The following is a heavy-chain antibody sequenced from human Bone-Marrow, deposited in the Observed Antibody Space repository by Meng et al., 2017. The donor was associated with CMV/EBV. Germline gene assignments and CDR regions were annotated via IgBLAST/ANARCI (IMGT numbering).Heavy chain of an antibody. J-gene: IGHJ6*02. V-gene: IGHV3-30*02. CDR3: AKDPYGGNSYYYYGMDV. Sequence: GESLKISCAASGFTFSSYGMHWVRQAPGKGLEWVAFIRYDGSNKYYADSVKGRFIISRDNSKNTLYLQMNSLRAEDTAVYYCAKDPYGGNSYYYYGMDVWGQGTTVTVSS. CDR1: GFTFSSYG. CDR2: IRYDGSNK. D-gene: IGHD4-23*01.